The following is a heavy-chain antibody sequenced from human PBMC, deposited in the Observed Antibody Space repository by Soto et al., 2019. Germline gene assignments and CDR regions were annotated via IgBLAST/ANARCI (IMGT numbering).Heavy chain of an antibody. Sequence: ASVKVSCKASGGTFSSYAISWVRQAPGQGLEWMGGIIPIFGTANYAQKFQGRVTITADESTSTAYMELSSLRSEDTAVYYCAGGEAYYDFWSGYYRLYYYYGMDVWGQGTTVTVSS. V-gene: IGHV1-69*13. CDR3: AGGEAYYDFWSGYYRLYYYYGMDV. CDR1: GGTFSSYA. J-gene: IGHJ6*02. D-gene: IGHD3-3*01. CDR2: IIPIFGTA.